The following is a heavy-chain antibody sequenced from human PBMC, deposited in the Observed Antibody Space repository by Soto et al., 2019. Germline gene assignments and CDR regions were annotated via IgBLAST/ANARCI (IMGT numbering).Heavy chain of an antibody. CDR2: INPNSGGT. CDR1: GGTFSSYA. J-gene: IGHJ4*02. V-gene: IGHV1-2*02. Sequence: QVQLVQSGAEVKKPGSSVKVSCKASGGTFSSYAISWVRQAPGQGLEWMGWINPNSGGTNYAQKFQGRVTMTRDTSISTAYMELSRLRSDDTAVYYCARAKERYFDYWGQGTLVTVSS. CDR3: ARAKERYFDY.